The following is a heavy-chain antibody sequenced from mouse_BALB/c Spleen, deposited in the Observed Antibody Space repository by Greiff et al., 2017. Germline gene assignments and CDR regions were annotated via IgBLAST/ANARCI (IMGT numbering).Heavy chain of an antibody. V-gene: IGHV5-15*02. CDR1: GFTFSDYG. CDR2: ISNLAYSI. CDR3: ARDDGYYFYFDY. Sequence: DVKLVESGGGLVQPGGSRKLSCAASGFTFSDYGMAWVRQAPGKGPEWVAFISNLAYSIYYADTVTGRFTISRENAKNTLYLEMSSLRSEDTAMYYCARDDGYYFYFDYWGQGTTLTVSS. D-gene: IGHD2-3*01. J-gene: IGHJ2*01.